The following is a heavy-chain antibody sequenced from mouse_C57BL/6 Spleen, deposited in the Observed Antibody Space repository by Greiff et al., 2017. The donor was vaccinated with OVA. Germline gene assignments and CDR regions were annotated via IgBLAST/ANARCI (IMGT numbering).Heavy chain of an antibody. J-gene: IGHJ4*01. Sequence: QVPLKQPGAELVKPGASVKLSCTASGYTFTSYCMHWVKQRPGHGLEWIGMINPNSGSTNYNEKFKSKATLTVDKSSSTAYMQLSSLTSEDSAVYYCARDYSRCDAMDYWGQGTSVIVSS. CDR3: ARDYSRCDAMDY. D-gene: IGHD2-5*01. CDR2: INPNSGST. V-gene: IGHV1-64*01. CDR1: GYTFTSYC.